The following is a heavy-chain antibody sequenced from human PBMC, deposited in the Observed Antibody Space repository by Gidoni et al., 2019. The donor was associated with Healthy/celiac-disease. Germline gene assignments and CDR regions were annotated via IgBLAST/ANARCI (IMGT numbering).Heavy chain of an antibody. Sequence: EVQLVESGGGLVKPGGSLRLSCAASGFTFSSYSMNWVRQAPGKGLEWVSSISSSSSYIYYADSVKGRFTISRDNAKNSLYLQMNSLRAEDTAVYYCARDTSPSITMMVDYWGQGTLVTVSS. CDR3: ARDTSPSITMMVDY. CDR2: ISSSSSYI. V-gene: IGHV3-21*01. D-gene: IGHD3-22*01. J-gene: IGHJ4*02. CDR1: GFTFSSYS.